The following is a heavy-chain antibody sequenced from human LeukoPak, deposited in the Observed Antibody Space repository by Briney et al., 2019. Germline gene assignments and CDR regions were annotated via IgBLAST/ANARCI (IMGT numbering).Heavy chain of an antibody. CDR1: GYTLSSYG. D-gene: IGHD3-9*01. CDR2: ISAKNGEI. Sequence: GASVKVSCKASGYTLSSYGFSWVRQARGQGLEWMGWISAKNGEIHYAPKFQGRLTMATDTSTSTAYMELRSLRSDDTAVYFCARDPYHEILPGHGSSMGYWGQGTLVTVSS. CDR3: ARDPYHEILPGHGSSMGY. J-gene: IGHJ4*02. V-gene: IGHV1-18*01.